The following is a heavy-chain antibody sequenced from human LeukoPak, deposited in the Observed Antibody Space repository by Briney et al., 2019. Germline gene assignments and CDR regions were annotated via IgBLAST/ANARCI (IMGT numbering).Heavy chain of an antibody. Sequence: GASVKVSCKASGYTFTSYYMHWVRQAPGQGLEWMGIINPSGGGTGNVQKFQGRVTVTRDTSTNTVYMELSSLRSEDTAVYYCARAYTSTRITTYYFDYWGQGTLVTVSS. V-gene: IGHV1-46*01. CDR1: GYTFTSYY. CDR3: ARAYTSTRITTYYFDY. D-gene: IGHD3-3*01. J-gene: IGHJ4*02. CDR2: INPSGGGT.